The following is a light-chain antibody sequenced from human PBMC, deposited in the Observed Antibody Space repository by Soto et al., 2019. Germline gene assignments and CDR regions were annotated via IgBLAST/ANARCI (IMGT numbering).Light chain of an antibody. Sequence: QSVLTQPPSASGTPGQRVTISCSGSSSNIGSHTVSWYKQLPGTAPKLLIYSNGQRPSGVPDRFSGSKSGTSASLAISGLQSEDEADYYCAAWDDSLNGHYVFGIRTKVTVL. V-gene: IGLV1-44*01. J-gene: IGLJ1*01. CDR1: SSNIGSHT. CDR3: AAWDDSLNGHYV. CDR2: SNG.